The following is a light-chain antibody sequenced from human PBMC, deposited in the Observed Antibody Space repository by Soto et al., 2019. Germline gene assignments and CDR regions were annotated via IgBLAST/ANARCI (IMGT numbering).Light chain of an antibody. V-gene: IGKV1-39*01. CDR3: HQSYSTITWT. J-gene: IGKJ1*01. CDR2: AAS. CDR1: QSISSY. Sequence: DIQMTQSPSSLSASVGDRVTINCRSSQSISSYLNWYQQKPGKAPKLLIYAASSLQRWVPSRFSGSGYRSHFTLTISRRKPEEWATYDCHQSYSTITWTFGQGNKVYIK.